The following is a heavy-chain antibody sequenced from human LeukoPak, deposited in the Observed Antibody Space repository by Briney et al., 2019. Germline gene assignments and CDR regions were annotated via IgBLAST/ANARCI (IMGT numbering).Heavy chain of an antibody. J-gene: IGHJ4*02. CDR2: IYNSGST. V-gene: IGHV4-59*01. CDR3: ALIPYSNYFRNVSESDY. D-gene: IGHD4-4*01. CDR1: GGSISSYY. Sequence: SETLSLTCTVSGGSISSYYWSWIRQPPGKGLEWIGYIYNSGSTNYNPSLKSRVTISVDTSKNQFSLKLSSVTAVDTAVYYCALIPYSNYFRNVSESDYWGQGTLVTVSS.